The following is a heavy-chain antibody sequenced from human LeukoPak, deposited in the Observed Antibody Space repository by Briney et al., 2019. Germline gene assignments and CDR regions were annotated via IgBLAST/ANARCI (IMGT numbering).Heavy chain of an antibody. V-gene: IGHV3-48*01. CDR3: ARTEYCSPTSCKYASL. J-gene: IGHJ3*01. CDR2: ISSSSSTI. Sequence: GGSLRLSCAASGFTFSTYSMNWVRQAPGKGLEWISYISSSSSTIYYADSVKGRFTISRDNAKNSLYLQMNSLRAEDTAVYYCARTEYCSPTSCKYASLWGQGTMVTVSS. CDR1: GFTFSTYS. D-gene: IGHD2-2*01.